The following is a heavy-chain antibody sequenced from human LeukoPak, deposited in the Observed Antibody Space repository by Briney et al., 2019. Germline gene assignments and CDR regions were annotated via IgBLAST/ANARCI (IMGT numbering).Heavy chain of an antibody. Sequence: PSETLSLTCTVSGGSISSYYWSWIRQPAGKGLEWIGRIYTSGSTNYNPSLKSRATISVDTSKNQFSLKLRSVTAADTAIYYCTRLYCSGGSCYDLPDYWGQGTLVTVSS. CDR2: IYTSGST. J-gene: IGHJ4*02. CDR3: TRLYCSGGSCYDLPDY. CDR1: GGSISSYY. D-gene: IGHD2-15*01. V-gene: IGHV4-4*07.